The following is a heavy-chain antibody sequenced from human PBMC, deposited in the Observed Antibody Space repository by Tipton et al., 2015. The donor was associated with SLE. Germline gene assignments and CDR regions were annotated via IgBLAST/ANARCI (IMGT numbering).Heavy chain of an antibody. CDR3: ARGLVSEVTDWFDP. CDR2: MNPNSGNT. V-gene: IGHV1-8*02. Sequence: QLVQSGAEVKKPGASVKASCKASGYTFTSYDINWVRQATGQGLEWMGWMNPNSGNTGYAQKFQGRVTMTRNTSISTAYMELSSLRSEDTAVYYCARGLVSEVTDWFDPWGQGTLVTVSS. J-gene: IGHJ5*02. D-gene: IGHD3-9*01. CDR1: GYTFTSYD.